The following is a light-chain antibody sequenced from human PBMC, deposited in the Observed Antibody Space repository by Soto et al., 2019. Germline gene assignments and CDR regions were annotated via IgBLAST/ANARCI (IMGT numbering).Light chain of an antibody. Sequence: QSVLTQPPSASGTPGQRVTISCSGSSSNIESNTVYWYQQLPGMAPRLLIHTNDRRPSGVPDRFSGSKSGTSASLAISGLQSEDEADYYCGSWDSSLTANVFGTGTKLTVL. CDR2: TND. V-gene: IGLV1-44*01. J-gene: IGLJ1*01. CDR1: SSNIESNT. CDR3: GSWDSSLTANV.